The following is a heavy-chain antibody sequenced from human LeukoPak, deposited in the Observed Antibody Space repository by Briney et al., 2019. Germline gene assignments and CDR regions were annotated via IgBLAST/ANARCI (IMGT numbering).Heavy chain of an antibody. CDR3: ARVIYYYGMDV. CDR1: GFTFGDYA. CDR2: IRSKAYGGTT. J-gene: IGHJ6*02. Sequence: PGGSLRLSCTASGFTFGDYAMSWFRQAPGKGLEWVGFIRSKAYGGTTEYAASVKGRFTISRDDSKSIAYLQMNSLKTEDTAVYYCARVIYYYGMDVWGQGTTVTVSS. V-gene: IGHV3-49*03.